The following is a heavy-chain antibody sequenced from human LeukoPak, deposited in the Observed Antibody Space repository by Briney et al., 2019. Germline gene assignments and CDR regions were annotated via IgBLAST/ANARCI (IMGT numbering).Heavy chain of an antibody. CDR2: INHSGST. J-gene: IGHJ6*02. D-gene: IGHD3-22*01. CDR1: GGSFSGYY. V-gene: IGHV4-34*01. Sequence: SETLSLTCAVYGGSFSGYYWSWIRQPPGKGLEWIGEINHSGSTNYNPSLKSRVTISVDTSKNQFSLKLSSVTAADSAVYYCARLPYYYDSSGYYYYYYGMDVWGQGTTVTVSS. CDR3: ARLPYYYDSSGYYYYYYGMDV.